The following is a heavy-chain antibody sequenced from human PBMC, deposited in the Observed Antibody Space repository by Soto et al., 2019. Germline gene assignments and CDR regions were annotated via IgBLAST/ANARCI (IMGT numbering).Heavy chain of an antibody. CDR1: GFTFDDYA. V-gene: IGHV3-43D*04. CDR2: ISWDGGST. J-gene: IGHJ4*02. Sequence: GRSLRLSCAASGFTFDDYAMHWVRQAPGKGLEWVSLISWDGGSTYYADSVKGRFTISRDNSKNSLYLQMNSLRAEDTALYYCAKTYSSSWYGPFDYWGQGTLVTVSS. CDR3: AKTYSSSWYGPFDY. D-gene: IGHD6-13*01.